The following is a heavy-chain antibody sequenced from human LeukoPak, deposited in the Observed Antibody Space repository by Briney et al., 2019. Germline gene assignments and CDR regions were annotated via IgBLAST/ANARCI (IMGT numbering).Heavy chain of an antibody. V-gene: IGHV4-59*01. CDR2: IHYGENP. J-gene: IGHJ3*02. CDR1: GASISSYY. CDR3: ARGHHAFDI. Sequence: PSETLSLTCTVSGASISSYYWGWIRQPPGKALEWLAYIHYGENPNYNPSLKSRVTISVDTSKNQFSLELSSVTAADTAVYFCARGHHAFDIWAQGTLVTVSS.